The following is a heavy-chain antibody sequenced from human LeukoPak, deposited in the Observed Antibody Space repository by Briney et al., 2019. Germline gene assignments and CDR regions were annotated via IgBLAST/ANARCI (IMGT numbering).Heavy chain of an antibody. Sequence: SETLSLTCAVYGGSFSGYYWSWIRQPPGKGLEWIGEINHSGSTNYNPSLKSRVTISVDTSKNQFSLKLSSGTAADTAVYYCARLTLGTARAQLVHMRARGYNWFDPWGQRTLVTVSS. CDR1: GGSFSGYY. CDR3: ARLTLGTARAQLVHMRARGYNWFDP. V-gene: IGHV4-34*01. CDR2: INHSGST. D-gene: IGHD6-13*01. J-gene: IGHJ5*02.